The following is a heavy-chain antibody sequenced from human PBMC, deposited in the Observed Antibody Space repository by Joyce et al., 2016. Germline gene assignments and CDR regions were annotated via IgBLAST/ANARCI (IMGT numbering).Heavy chain of an antibody. CDR2: ISDTRAYI. V-gene: IGHV3-21*02. Sequence: EVQLVESGGGLVKPGGSLRVSCAAAGFTFRDYSMNWVRQAPGKGLEWVSSISDTRAYIYYADSVKGRFTISRDNARNSLYLQMRNLRAEDTAVYYCARHYYDSSGYSGFDLWGQGTLVTVSS. CDR3: ARHYYDSSGYSGFDL. D-gene: IGHD3-22*01. CDR1: GFTFRDYS. J-gene: IGHJ4*02.